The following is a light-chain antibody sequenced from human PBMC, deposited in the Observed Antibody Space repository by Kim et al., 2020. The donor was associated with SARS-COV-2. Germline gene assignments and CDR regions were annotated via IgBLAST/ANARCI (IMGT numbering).Light chain of an antibody. V-gene: IGLV3-27*01. CDR3: YSAADNIRV. J-gene: IGLJ2*01. Sequence: SYELTQPFSVSVSPGQTARITCSGDVLAKKYARWFQQKPGQAPVLVIYKDSERPSGIPERFSGSSLGTTVTLTISGAQVEDEADYYCYSAADNIRVFGGGTQLTVL. CDR1: VLAKKY. CDR2: KDS.